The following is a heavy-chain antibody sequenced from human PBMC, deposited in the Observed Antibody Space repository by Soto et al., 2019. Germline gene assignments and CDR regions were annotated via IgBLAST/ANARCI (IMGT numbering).Heavy chain of an antibody. V-gene: IGHV3-15*01. CDR3: TTDRPPIAVAGTPEAFHI. CDR1: GFTFSNAW. J-gene: IGHJ3*02. CDR2: IKSKTDGGTT. D-gene: IGHD6-19*01. Sequence: GGSLRLSCAASGFTFSNAWMSWVRQAPGKGLEWVGRIKSKTDGGTTDYAAHVKGRFTISRDDSKNTLYLQMNSLKTEDTAVYYCTTDRPPIAVAGTPEAFHIWGTGTMVTVSS.